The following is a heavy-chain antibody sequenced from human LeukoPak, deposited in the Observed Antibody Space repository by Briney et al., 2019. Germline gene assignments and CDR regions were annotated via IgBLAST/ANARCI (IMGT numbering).Heavy chain of an antibody. CDR1: GGSISSGSYY. V-gene: IGHV4-39*07. D-gene: IGHD3-10*01. J-gene: IGHJ3*02. Sequence: SGTLSLTCTVSGGSISSGSYYWGWIRQPPGKGLEWIGSIYYSGSTYYNPFLRSRVTISVDTSKNQFSLRLSSVTAADTAVYYCARPQAANMVEDSLDIWGQGTMVTVSS. CDR2: IYYSGST. CDR3: ARPQAANMVEDSLDI.